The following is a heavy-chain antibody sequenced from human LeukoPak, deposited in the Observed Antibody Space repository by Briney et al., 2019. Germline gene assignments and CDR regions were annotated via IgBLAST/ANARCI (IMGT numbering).Heavy chain of an antibody. Sequence: GASVKVSCKASGYTFTSYDINWVRQATGQGLEWMGWMNPNSGNTGYAQKFQGRVTMTRNTSISTAYMELSSLRSEDTAVYYCARYAHDYGGNSADYWGQGTLVTVSS. CDR1: GYTFTSYD. CDR3: ARYAHDYGGNSADY. J-gene: IGHJ4*02. D-gene: IGHD4-23*01. CDR2: MNPNSGNT. V-gene: IGHV1-8*01.